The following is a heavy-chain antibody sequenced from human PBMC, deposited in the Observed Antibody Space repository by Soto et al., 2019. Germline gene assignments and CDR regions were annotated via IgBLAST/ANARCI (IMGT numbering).Heavy chain of an antibody. Sequence: GGSLRLSCTASGFTFGDYAMSWFRQAPGKGLEWVGFIRSKAYGGTTEYAASVKGRFTISRDDSKSIAYLQMNSLKTEDTAVYYCTSSYYDFWDDYFDYWGQGTLVTVSS. V-gene: IGHV3-49*03. CDR3: TSSYYDFWDDYFDY. J-gene: IGHJ4*02. CDR1: GFTFGDYA. CDR2: IRSKAYGGTT. D-gene: IGHD3-3*01.